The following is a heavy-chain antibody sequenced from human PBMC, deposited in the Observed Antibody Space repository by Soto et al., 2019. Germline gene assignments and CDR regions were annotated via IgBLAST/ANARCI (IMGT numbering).Heavy chain of an antibody. Sequence: QVQLVQSGAEVKKPGSSVKVSCKASGGTFSSYTISWVRQAPGQGLEWMGRIIPILGIANYAQKFQGRVTITADKSTSTAYMELSRLRSEATAVYDCARARETCGGDGYSQEDWGQGTLVTVSS. CDR1: GGTFSSYT. V-gene: IGHV1-69*02. CDR2: IIPILGIA. D-gene: IGHD2-21*02. J-gene: IGHJ4*02. CDR3: ARARETCGGDGYSQED.